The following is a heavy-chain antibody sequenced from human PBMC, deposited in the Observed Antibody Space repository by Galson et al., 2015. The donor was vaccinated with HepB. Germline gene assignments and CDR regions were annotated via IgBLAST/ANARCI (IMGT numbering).Heavy chain of an antibody. CDR3: ATTPGY. CDR2: IKSKTDGGTT. CDR1: GFIFSKAR. J-gene: IGHJ4*02. V-gene: IGHV3-15*01. Sequence: SLRLSCAASGFIFSKARMSWVRQASGEGLDAIGLIKSKTDGGTTDYAAPVKGRFTISRDDSKNTMYLEMNNLKPEDTGVYYCATTPGYWGQGTLVTVSS.